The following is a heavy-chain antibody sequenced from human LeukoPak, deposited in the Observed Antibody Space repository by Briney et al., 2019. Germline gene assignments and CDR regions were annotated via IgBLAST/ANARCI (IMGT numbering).Heavy chain of an antibody. D-gene: IGHD3-9*01. CDR3: ARSETRDTIRYFDWLLYTQSYFDY. V-gene: IGHV1-18*04. Sequence: ASVKVSCKASGYTFTSYYMHWVRQAPGQGLEWMGWISAYNGNTNYAQKLQGRVTMTTDTSTSTAYMELRSLRSDDTAVYYCARSETRDTIRYFDWLLYTQSYFDYWGQGTLVTVSS. J-gene: IGHJ4*02. CDR1: GYTFTSYY. CDR2: ISAYNGNT.